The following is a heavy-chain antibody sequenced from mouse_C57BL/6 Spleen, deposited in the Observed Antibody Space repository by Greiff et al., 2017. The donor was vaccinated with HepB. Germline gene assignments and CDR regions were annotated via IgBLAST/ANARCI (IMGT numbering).Heavy chain of an antibody. D-gene: IGHD3-1*01. CDR3: ARSGGYRTGFDY. J-gene: IGHJ2*01. CDR1: GYAFSSSW. CDR2: IYPGDGDT. Sequence: QVQLKESGPELVKPGASVKISCKASGYAFSSSWMNWVKQRPGKGLEWIGRIYPGDGDTNYNGKFKGKATLTADKSSSTAYMQLSSLTSEDSAVYFCARSGGYRTGFDYWGQGTTLTVSS. V-gene: IGHV1-82*01.